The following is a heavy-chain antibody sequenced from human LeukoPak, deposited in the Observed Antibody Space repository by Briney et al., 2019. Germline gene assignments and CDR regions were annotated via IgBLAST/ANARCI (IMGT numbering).Heavy chain of an antibody. CDR2: INHSGST. CDR1: GGSFSGYY. D-gene: IGHD2-8*01. Sequence: SETLSLTCAVYGGSFSGYYWSWIRQPPGNGLEWIGEINHSGSTNYNPSLKSRVTISVDTSKNQFSLNLSSVTAADTAVYYCAVALGYCTNGVCSDDAFDIWGQGTMVSVSS. J-gene: IGHJ3*02. CDR3: AVALGYCTNGVCSDDAFDI. V-gene: IGHV4-34*01.